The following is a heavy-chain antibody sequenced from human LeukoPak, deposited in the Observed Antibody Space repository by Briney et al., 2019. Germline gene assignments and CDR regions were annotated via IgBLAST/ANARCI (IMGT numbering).Heavy chain of an antibody. V-gene: IGHV1-18*01. D-gene: IGHD3-22*01. J-gene: IGHJ1*01. CDR3: ARGYHFDTSGYPVSEYFQH. CDR2: ISTYTGDT. CDR1: GYSFTTYG. Sequence: ASVKVSCKASGYSFTTYGINWVRQAPGQGLEWMGWISTYTGDTKYVQKLQGRVSMTTDTSTCTAHMELRSLRSDDTAVYYCARGYHFDTSGYPVSEYFQHWGQGTLVTVSS.